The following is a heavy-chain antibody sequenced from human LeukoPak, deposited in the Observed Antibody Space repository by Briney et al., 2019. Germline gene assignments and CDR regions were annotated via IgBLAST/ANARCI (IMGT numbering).Heavy chain of an antibody. CDR1: GFTFTNYG. D-gene: IGHD3-3*01. Sequence: PGGSLRLSCAASGFTFTNYGMHWVRQAPGKGLEWVAVIWYDGSIKYYADSVKGRFTISRDNSKNTLYLQMNSLRAEDTAVYYCASTPLGYCWSVCWQNEYLGQGNLVPVSS. J-gene: IGHJ4*01. CDR3: ASTPLGYCWSVCWQNEY. V-gene: IGHV3-33*01. CDR2: IWYDGSIK.